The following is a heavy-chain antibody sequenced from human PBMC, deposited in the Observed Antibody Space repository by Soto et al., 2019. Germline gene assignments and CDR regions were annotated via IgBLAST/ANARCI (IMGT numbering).Heavy chain of an antibody. CDR1: GYTFTSYD. Sequence: ASVKVSCKASGYTFTSYDINWVRQATGQGLEWMGWMNPNSGNTGYAQKFQGRVTMTRNTSISTAYMELSSLRSEDTVVYYCARGIRIRGVALYSYYYYGMDVWGQGTTVTVSS. J-gene: IGHJ6*02. CDR3: ARGIRIRGVALYSYYYYGMDV. CDR2: MNPNSGNT. D-gene: IGHD3-3*02. V-gene: IGHV1-8*01.